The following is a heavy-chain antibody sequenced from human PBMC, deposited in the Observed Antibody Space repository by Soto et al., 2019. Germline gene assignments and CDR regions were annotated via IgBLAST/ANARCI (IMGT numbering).Heavy chain of an antibody. CDR3: ARDGGGVSATQHCYYHCGFDV. V-gene: IGHV3-30*04. J-gene: IGHJ6*02. CDR1: GFSFRTYS. Sequence: PGGSLRLSCAASGFSFRTYSLHWVRQAPGKGLEWVTVISYDGRNKYYADSARGRFTVSRDNSNNTLYLEMNSLRVEDTAVYYCARDGGGVSATQHCYYHCGFDVWGQGTTVTVSS. CDR2: ISYDGRNK. D-gene: IGHD3-16*01.